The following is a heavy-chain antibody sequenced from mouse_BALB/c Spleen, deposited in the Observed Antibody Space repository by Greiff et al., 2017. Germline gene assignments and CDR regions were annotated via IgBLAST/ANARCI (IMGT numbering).Heavy chain of an antibody. Sequence: VKLQESGAELVRPGTSVKISCKASGYTFTNYWLGWVKQRPGHGLEWIGDIYPGGGYTNYNEKFKGKATLTADTSSSTAYMQLSSLTSEDSAVYFCARNYGNYLYYYAMDYWGQGTSVTVSS. V-gene: IGHV1-63*02. D-gene: IGHD2-1*01. CDR3: ARNYGNYLYYYAMDY. CDR2: IYPGGGYT. J-gene: IGHJ4*01. CDR1: GYTFTNYW.